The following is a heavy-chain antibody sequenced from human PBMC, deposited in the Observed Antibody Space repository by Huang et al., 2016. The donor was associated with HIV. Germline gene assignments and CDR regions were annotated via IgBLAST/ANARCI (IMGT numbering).Heavy chain of an antibody. J-gene: IGHJ4*02. V-gene: IGHV1-69*01. CDR3: AMSLRYQYDSRSYWGRYFDY. CDR1: GGSFSDQI. Sequence: QVQLEQSGPAVRKPGSSVKVSCQASGGSFSDQIISWVRQAPGQRFEWVGGIIPWCRGPAYAQELKGRVTMTADESTATSYMELNSLTSEDTAVYYCAMSLRYQYDSRSYWGRYFDYWGQGTLVTVSS. CDR2: IIPWCRGP. D-gene: IGHD3-16*01.